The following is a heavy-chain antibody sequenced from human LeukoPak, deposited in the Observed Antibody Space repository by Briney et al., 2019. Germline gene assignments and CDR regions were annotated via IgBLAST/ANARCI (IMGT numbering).Heavy chain of an antibody. J-gene: IGHJ4*02. Sequence: GESLKISCKGSGYDFTTYWIGWVRQMPGKGLEWMGNIYPGDSDTRYSPSFQGQVTISADKSISTAYLQWSSLRASDTAMYYCARRVGSYEYFDYWGQGTLVTVSS. CDR2: IYPGDSDT. D-gene: IGHD3-10*01. V-gene: IGHV5-51*01. CDR3: ARRVGSYEYFDY. CDR1: GYDFTTYW.